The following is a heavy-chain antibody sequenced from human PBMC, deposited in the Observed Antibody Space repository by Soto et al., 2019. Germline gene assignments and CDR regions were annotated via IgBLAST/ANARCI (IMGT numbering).Heavy chain of an antibody. J-gene: IGHJ5*02. CDR1: GFTFSSYA. Sequence: EVQLLESGGGLVQPGGSLRLSCAVSGFTFSSYAMSWVRQAPGKGLEWVSAISGGGGSTYYADSVRGRFSISKDKSRNTLYLQMDNPRVEDRAIYRCAKDVRYSSSWYSLDAWGQGTLVIVSS. V-gene: IGHV3-23*01. CDR3: AKDVRYSSSWYSLDA. D-gene: IGHD6-13*01. CDR2: ISGGGGST.